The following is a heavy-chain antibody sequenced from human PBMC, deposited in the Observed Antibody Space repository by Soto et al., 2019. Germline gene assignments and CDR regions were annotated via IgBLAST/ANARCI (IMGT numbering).Heavy chain of an antibody. V-gene: IGHV1-69*01. D-gene: IGHD6-6*01. Sequence: QVQLVQSGAEVKKPGSSVKGSCKASGGTFSSYSISWVRQAPGQGLEWMGGIIPIFGTANYAQKFQGRVTITADESTSTAYMELSSLRSEDTAVYYCAIQYSSSPPYYPIGYWGQGTLVTVSS. CDR2: IIPIFGTA. CDR3: AIQYSSSPPYYPIGY. CDR1: GGTFSSYS. J-gene: IGHJ4*02.